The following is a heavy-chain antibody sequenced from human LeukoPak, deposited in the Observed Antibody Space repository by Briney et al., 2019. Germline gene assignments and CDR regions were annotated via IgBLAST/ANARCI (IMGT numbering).Heavy chain of an antibody. CDR1: GFTFSSYS. D-gene: IGHD6-19*01. CDR3: ARDQKQWLADAFDI. V-gene: IGHV3-21*01. CDR2: ISSSSSYI. J-gene: IGHJ3*02. Sequence: AGGSLRLFCAASGFTFSSYSMNWVRQAPGKGLEWVSSISSSSSYIYYADSVKGRFTISRDNAKHSLDLQMNSLRAEDTAVYYCARDQKQWLADAFDIWGQGTMVTVSS.